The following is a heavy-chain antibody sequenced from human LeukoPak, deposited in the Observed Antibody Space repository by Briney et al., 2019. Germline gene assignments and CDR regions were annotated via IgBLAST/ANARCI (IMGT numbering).Heavy chain of an antibody. J-gene: IGHJ2*01. CDR1: GSTFSSYA. Sequence: PGGSLRLSCAASGSTFSSYAMSWVRQAPGKGLEWVSALSGSGGSTHYADSVQGRFTISRDNSKNTLYLQANSLGAEDTAIYYCAKAAAPGGYWYFDLWGRGTPVTVSP. D-gene: IGHD6-13*01. V-gene: IGHV3-23*01. CDR2: LSGSGGST. CDR3: AKAAAPGGYWYFDL.